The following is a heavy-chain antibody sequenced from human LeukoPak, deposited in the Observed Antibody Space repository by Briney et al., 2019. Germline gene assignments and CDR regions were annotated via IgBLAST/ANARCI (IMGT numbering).Heavy chain of an antibody. D-gene: IGHD3-22*01. Sequence: GGSLRLSCAASGLTVSSNCMSWVRQAPGKGLEWVSFIYSGGNTYYADSVKGRFTISRDNSKNTVHLQMNSLRAEDTAMYYCARRAGDYSHPYDYWGQGTLVTVSS. V-gene: IGHV3-53*01. CDR3: ARRAGDYSHPYDY. CDR1: GLTVSSNC. CDR2: IYSGGNT. J-gene: IGHJ4*02.